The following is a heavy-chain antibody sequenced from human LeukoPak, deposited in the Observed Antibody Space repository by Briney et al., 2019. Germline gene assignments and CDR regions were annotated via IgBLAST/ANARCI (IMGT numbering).Heavy chain of an antibody. D-gene: IGHD2-21*02. CDR3: ARDIYCGGDCYPYYYYYGMDV. J-gene: IGHJ6*02. CDR2: IYTSGST. Sequence: SETLSLTCTVSGGSISSYYWSWIRQPAGKRLEWIGRIYTSGSTNYNPSLKSRVTMSVDTSKNQFSLKLSSVTAADTAVYYCARDIYCGGDCYPYYYYYGMDVWGQGTTVTVSS. V-gene: IGHV4-4*07. CDR1: GGSISSYY.